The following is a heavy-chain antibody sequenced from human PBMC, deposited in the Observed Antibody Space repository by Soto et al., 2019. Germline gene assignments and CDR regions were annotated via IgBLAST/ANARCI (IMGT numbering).Heavy chain of an antibody. CDR2: ISGSGGST. CDR3: AKDDTDYDFWSGYFDY. J-gene: IGHJ4*02. V-gene: IGHV3-23*01. CDR1: GFTFSSYA. D-gene: IGHD3-3*01. Sequence: QPGGSLRLSCAASGFTFSSYAMSWVRQAPGKGLEWVSAISGSGGSTYYADSVKGRFTTSRDNSKNTLYLQMNSLRAEDTAVYYCAKDDTDYDFWSGYFDYWGQGTLVTVSS.